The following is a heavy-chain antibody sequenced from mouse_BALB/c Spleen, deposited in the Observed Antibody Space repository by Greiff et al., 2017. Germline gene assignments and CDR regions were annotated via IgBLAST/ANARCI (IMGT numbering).Heavy chain of an antibody. D-gene: IGHD1-1*01. V-gene: IGHV1-12*01. Sequence: QVQLQQPGAELVKPGASVKMSCKASGYTFTSYNMHWVKQTPGQGLEWIGAIYPGNGDTSYNQKFKGKATLTADKSSSTAYMQLSSLTSEDSAVYYCARETTVVLYYYAMDYWGQGTSVTVSS. CDR3: ARETTVVLYYYAMDY. CDR1: GYTFTSYN. J-gene: IGHJ4*01. CDR2: IYPGNGDT.